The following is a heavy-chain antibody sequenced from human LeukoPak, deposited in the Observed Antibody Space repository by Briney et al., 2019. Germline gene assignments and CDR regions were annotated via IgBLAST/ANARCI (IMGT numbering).Heavy chain of an antibody. Sequence: ASVKVSCKVSGYTLIELSRHGVRQAPGKGLDGMGGFDPEYGETIYVQKFQGRVTITEDTSTDTAYMELSSLRSEDTAVYYCATDMLPIVDGYDSVYAFDIWGQGTMVTVSS. CDR3: ATDMLPIVDGYDSVYAFDI. D-gene: IGHD5-12*01. V-gene: IGHV1-24*01. CDR1: GYTLIELS. J-gene: IGHJ3*02. CDR2: FDPEYGET.